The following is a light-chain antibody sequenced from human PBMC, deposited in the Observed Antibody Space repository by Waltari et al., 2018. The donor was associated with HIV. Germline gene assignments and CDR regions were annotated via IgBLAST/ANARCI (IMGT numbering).Light chain of an antibody. V-gene: IGLV1-40*01. Sequence: QSVLTQPPSVSGAPGQRVTISCTGSSPTIGAGYDVPWYQHLPGTAPKLLIYGNSNRPSGVPYRFSGSKSGTSASLAISGLQPDDETDYYCQSYDRSLSNWVFGGGTKLTVL. CDR1: SPTIGAGYD. J-gene: IGLJ3*02. CDR2: GNS. CDR3: QSYDRSLSNWV.